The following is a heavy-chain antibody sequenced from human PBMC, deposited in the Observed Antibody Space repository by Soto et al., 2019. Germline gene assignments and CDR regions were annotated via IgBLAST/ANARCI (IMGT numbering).Heavy chain of an antibody. J-gene: IGHJ4*02. D-gene: IGHD6-19*01. Sequence: SETLSLTCTVSGGSISSYYWSWIRQPPGKGLEWIGYIYYSGSTKYNPSLKSRVTISVDTSKNQFSLKLSTVTTADTAVYYCRSTAHSSGWYSGGFDYWGQGTLVTVSS. CDR3: RSTAHSSGWYSGGFDY. CDR1: GGSISSYY. V-gene: IGHV4-59*01. CDR2: IYYSGST.